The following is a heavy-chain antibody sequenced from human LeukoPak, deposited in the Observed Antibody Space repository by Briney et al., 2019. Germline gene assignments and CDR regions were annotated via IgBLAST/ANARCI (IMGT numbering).Heavy chain of an antibody. CDR3: ARGRYCSGHNCYFDY. D-gene: IGHD2-15*01. Sequence: GGSLRLSCAASGFTFTNAWMNWVRQAPGKGLEWISYISSTGNTIYYVDSVQGRFTISRDNAQNSLFLQMNSLRAEDTAVYYCARGRYCSGHNCYFDYWGQGTLVTVSS. CDR1: GFTFTNAW. V-gene: IGHV3-48*04. CDR2: ISSTGNTI. J-gene: IGHJ4*02.